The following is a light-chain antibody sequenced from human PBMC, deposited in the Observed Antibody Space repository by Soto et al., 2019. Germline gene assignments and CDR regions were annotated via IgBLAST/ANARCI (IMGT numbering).Light chain of an antibody. Sequence: DIQLPPSPSSLSASVGDRVTITCRASQSIGSHLNWYQQKPGKAPKLLIYAASSLEGGVPSRFSASGSGTDLTLTISSIQPEDFATYYCQQGHSSPYTFGQGTKLEIK. J-gene: IGKJ2*01. CDR3: QQGHSSPYT. V-gene: IGKV1-39*01. CDR1: QSIGSH. CDR2: AAS.